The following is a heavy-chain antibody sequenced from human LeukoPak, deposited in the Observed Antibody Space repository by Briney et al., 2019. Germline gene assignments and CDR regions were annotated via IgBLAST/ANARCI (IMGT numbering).Heavy chain of an antibody. V-gene: IGHV3-9*01. CDR2: ISWNGGSI. Sequence: PGGSLRLSCAASGFTFDDYAMQWARQRPGKGLEWVASISWNGGSIDYADSVKGRFTISRDNTKSFLYLQMNSLRPEDTALYYCAKGFASVPFRNHFGPWGQGTLVTVSS. J-gene: IGHJ5*02. CDR1: GFTFDDYA. CDR3: AKGFASVPFRNHFGP. D-gene: IGHD1-14*01.